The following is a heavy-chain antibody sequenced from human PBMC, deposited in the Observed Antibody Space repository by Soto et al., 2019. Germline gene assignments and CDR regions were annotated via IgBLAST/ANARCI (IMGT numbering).Heavy chain of an antibody. CDR1: GFTFDDYA. Sequence: EVQLVESGGGFVQPGRSLRLSCIASGFTFDDYAMHWVRQAPGKGLEWVSSVDWNSGSVAYADSVKGRFTVSRDNARNSLFLQMKLLRREDTALYYCVKGRGSFLVHLGLDVWGQGTTVTVSS. J-gene: IGHJ6*02. D-gene: IGHD1-26*01. V-gene: IGHV3-9*01. CDR3: VKGRGSFLVHLGLDV. CDR2: VDWNSGSV.